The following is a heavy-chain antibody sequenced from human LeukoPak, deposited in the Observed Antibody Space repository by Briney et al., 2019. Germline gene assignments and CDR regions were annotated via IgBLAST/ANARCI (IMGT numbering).Heavy chain of an antibody. CDR1: GFTISDYY. D-gene: IGHD4-17*01. Sequence: PGGSLRLSCAASGFTISDYYMSWIRQAPGKGLEWVSCISSSSSYTNYADSVKGRFTISRDNAKNSLYLQMNSLRAEDTAVYYCARGYDYGDLEIPLGYWGQGTLVTVSS. J-gene: IGHJ4*02. CDR3: ARGYDYGDLEIPLGY. CDR2: ISSSSSYT. V-gene: IGHV3-11*06.